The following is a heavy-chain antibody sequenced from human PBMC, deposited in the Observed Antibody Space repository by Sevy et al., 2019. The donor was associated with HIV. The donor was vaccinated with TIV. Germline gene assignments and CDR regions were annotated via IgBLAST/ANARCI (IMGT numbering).Heavy chain of an antibody. CDR2: IYHSGST. D-gene: IGHD2-15*01. Sequence: SETLSLTCTVSGGSISSYYWNWIRQSPGKGLEWIGYIYHSGSTNYNPSLTSRVTISVDTSKNQFSLKLSSVTAADTAVYYCARDRTRGGFVSWGQGTLVTVSS. CDR3: ARDRTRGGFVS. V-gene: IGHV4-59*01. J-gene: IGHJ4*02. CDR1: GGSISSYY.